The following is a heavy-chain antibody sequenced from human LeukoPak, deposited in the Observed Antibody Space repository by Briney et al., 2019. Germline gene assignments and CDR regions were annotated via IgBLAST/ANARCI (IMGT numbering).Heavy chain of an antibody. CDR2: IYHSGST. V-gene: IGHV4-30-2*01. D-gene: IGHD2-2*01. J-gene: IGHJ6*02. CDR3: ARGTGSTSPHDAANYYGMDV. CDR1: GGSISSGGYS. Sequence: KPSETLSLTCAVSGGSISSGGYSWSWIRQPPGKGLEWIGYIYHSGSTNYNPSLKSRVTISVDTSKNQFSLKLSSVTAADTAVYYCARGTGSTSPHDAANYYGMDVWGQGTTVTVSS.